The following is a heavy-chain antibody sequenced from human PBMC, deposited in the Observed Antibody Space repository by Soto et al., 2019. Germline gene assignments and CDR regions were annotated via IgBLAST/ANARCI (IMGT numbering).Heavy chain of an antibody. CDR1: GFTFSTYS. J-gene: IGHJ4*02. CDR3: ARGKMSTNFFDY. CDR2: ISSTSSYI. Sequence: EVQLVESGGGLVKPGGSLRLSCAASGFTFSTYSMKWVRQAPGKWLEWVSSISSTSSYIYYVDSVKGRFTVSRDNALNALYLQMSSLRAEDTAVYYGARGKMSTNFFDYCGLGSLVTVSS. D-gene: IGHD1-1*01. V-gene: IGHV3-21*01.